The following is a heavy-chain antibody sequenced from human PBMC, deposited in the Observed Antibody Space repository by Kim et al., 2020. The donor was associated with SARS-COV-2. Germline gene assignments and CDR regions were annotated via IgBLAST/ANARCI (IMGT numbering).Heavy chain of an antibody. CDR2: IKQDGSEK. CDR1: GFTFSSYW. D-gene: IGHD6-19*01. V-gene: IGHV3-7*01. Sequence: GGSLRLSCAASGFTFSSYWMSWVRQAPGKWREWVANIKQDGSEKYYVDSVKGRFTISRDNAKNSLYLQMNSLRAEDTALYYCAREGGRDSSGWYVDAFHIWGQGTMVTVSS. J-gene: IGHJ3*02. CDR3: AREGGRDSSGWYVDAFHI.